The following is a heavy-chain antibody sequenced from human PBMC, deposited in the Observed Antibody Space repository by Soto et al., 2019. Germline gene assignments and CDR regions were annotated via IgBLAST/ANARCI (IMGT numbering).Heavy chain of an antibody. CDR2: ISVSGTMR. V-gene: IGHV3-48*03. D-gene: IGHD3-9*01. Sequence: LRLSCAPPGFTFSSYEMNWVRQAPGKGLEWVSYISVSGTMRFYADAVKGRFTISRDNTKKILYLQMNSLRAEDTALYYCATAGLTGTVWGQGTTVTVS. CDR1: GFTFSSYE. CDR3: ATAGLTGTV. J-gene: IGHJ6*02.